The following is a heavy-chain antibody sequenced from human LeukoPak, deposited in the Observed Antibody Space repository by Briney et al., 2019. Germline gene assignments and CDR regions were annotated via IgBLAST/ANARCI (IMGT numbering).Heavy chain of an antibody. D-gene: IGHD6-19*01. Sequence: GESLKISCKGSGYSFTSYWIGWVRQMPGKGLEWMGIIYPGDSDTRYSPSFQGQVTISADKSISTAYLQWSSLKASDTAMYYCARSPTYSSGWYSWGVYFDYWGQGTLVTVSA. J-gene: IGHJ4*02. V-gene: IGHV5-51*01. CDR2: IYPGDSDT. CDR3: ARSPTYSSGWYSWGVYFDY. CDR1: GYSFTSYW.